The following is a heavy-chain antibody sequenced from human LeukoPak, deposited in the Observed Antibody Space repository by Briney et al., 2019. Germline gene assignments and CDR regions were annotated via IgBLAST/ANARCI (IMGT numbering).Heavy chain of an antibody. V-gene: IGHV4-34*01. CDR2: INHSGST. J-gene: IGHJ4*02. D-gene: IGHD6-13*01. CDR1: GGSFSGYY. CDR3: ARLSGSWGIDY. Sequence: SETLSLTCAVYGGSFSGYYWSWIRQPPGKGLEWIGEINHSGSTNYNPSLKSRVTISVDTSKNQFSLKLSSVTAADTAVYYCARLSGSWGIDYWGQGTLVTVSS.